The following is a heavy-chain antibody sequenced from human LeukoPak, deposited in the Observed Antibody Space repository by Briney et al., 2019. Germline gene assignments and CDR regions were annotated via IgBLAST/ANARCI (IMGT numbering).Heavy chain of an antibody. CDR1: GFTFSSYA. Sequence: PGGSLRLSCAASGFTFSSYAMSWVRQAPGKGLEWVSAISGSGGSTYYADSVKGRFTISRDNPKNTLYLQMNSLRAEDTAVYYCAKGTTGQTRIDAFDIWGQGTMVTVSS. CDR3: AKGTTGQTRIDAFDI. CDR2: ISGSGGST. J-gene: IGHJ3*02. D-gene: IGHD1-1*01. V-gene: IGHV3-23*01.